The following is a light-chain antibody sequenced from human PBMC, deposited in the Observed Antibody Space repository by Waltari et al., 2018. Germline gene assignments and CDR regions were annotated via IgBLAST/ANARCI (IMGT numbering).Light chain of an antibody. CDR1: SSDVGGYNH. J-gene: IGLJ1*01. V-gene: IGLV2-14*03. CDR2: DVS. Sequence: QSALTQPASVSGSPGQSLTIPCTGTSSDVGGYNHVSWYQQHPGKAPKLIIYDVSSRPSGVSNRFFGSKSGNTASLTISGLQAEDEAVYFCSSYSTSITPYVFGTGTKVTVL. CDR3: SSYSTSITPYV.